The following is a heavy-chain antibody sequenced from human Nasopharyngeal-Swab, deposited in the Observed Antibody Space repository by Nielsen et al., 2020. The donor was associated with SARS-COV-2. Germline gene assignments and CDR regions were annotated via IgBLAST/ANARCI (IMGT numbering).Heavy chain of an antibody. CDR2: IKEDGSQK. J-gene: IGHJ4*02. Sequence: GESLKISCAVSGFTFSTFWMTWVRQAPGKGLEWVANIKEDGSQKYYVDSVKGRFTISRDNAKNSLYLQMNSLRAEDTAVYYCARKGSSRDGSYFDYWGQGTLVTVSS. CDR3: ARKGSSRDGSYFDY. CDR1: GFTFSTFW. D-gene: IGHD3-10*01. V-gene: IGHV3-7*01.